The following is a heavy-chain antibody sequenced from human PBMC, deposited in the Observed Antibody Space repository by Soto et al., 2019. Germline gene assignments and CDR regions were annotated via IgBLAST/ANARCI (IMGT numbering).Heavy chain of an antibody. CDR1: AGCISSYY. D-gene: IGHD6-13*01. J-gene: IGHJ4*02. CDR3: ERGRSWSSFDY. Sequence: SKMLSLPCTVPAGCISSYYWSWIRQPPGKGLEWIRYIYYSGSSNYNPSLKSRVTISVDTAKNQFSLKLSSVTAADTAVYYCERGRSWSSFDYWGQGSLVTASS. V-gene: IGHV4-59*01. CDR2: IYYSGSS.